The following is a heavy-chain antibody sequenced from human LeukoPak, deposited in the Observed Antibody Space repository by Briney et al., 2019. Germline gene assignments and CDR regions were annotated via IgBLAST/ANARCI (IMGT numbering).Heavy chain of an antibody. J-gene: IGHJ5*02. V-gene: IGHV3-23*01. Sequence: PGGSLRLSCAASGFTFSSYAMSWVRQAPGKGLEWVSAIRGSGGNTYYADSVKGRFTISRDNSKNTLYLQMNSLRAEDTAVYYCAKWCTMVRGVTQSWGQGTLVTVSS. CDR3: AKWCTMVRGVTQS. CDR2: IRGSGGNT. D-gene: IGHD3-10*01. CDR1: GFTFSSYA.